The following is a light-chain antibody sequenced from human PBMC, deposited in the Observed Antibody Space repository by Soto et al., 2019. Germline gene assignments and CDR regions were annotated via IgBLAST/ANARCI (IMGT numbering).Light chain of an antibody. Sequence: EIVMTQSPATLSVSPGGRATLSCRASQSISDTLAWYQQKPGQAPRLLIYSASSGATGFPARFSGSGSGTDFTLTIGSLQSEDFAVYYCQQYNNWPWTVGQGTKVEIK. CDR1: QSISDT. J-gene: IGKJ1*01. CDR2: SAS. V-gene: IGKV3-15*01. CDR3: QQYNNWPWT.